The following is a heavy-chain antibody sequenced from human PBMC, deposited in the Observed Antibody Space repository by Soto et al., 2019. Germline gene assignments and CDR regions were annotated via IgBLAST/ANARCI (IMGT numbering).Heavy chain of an antibody. CDR1: GFSLNTGGET. J-gene: IGHJ1*01. Sequence: QITLKESGPPLVRPTQTLTLTCVFSGFSLNTGGETVGWIRQPLGKALEWVALIYWDDGKRYSPSLKSRLTITKETSRNQVVLTMTNVDPEDTATYFCAHSPAPRVYFQHWGEGTLVTVSS. V-gene: IGHV2-5*02. CDR3: AHSPAPRVYFQH. CDR2: IYWDDGK. D-gene: IGHD3-10*01.